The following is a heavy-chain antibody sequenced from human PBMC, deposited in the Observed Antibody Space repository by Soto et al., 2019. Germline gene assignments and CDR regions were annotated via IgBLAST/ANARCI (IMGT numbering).Heavy chain of an antibody. CDR3: AALGSVTTDAFDI. J-gene: IGHJ3*02. Sequence: SVKVSCKASGFTFTSSAMQWVRQARGQRLEWIGWIVVGSGNTNYAQKFQERVTITRDMSTSTAYMELSSLRSEDTAVYYCAALGSVTTDAFDIWGQGTMVTVSS. CDR2: IVVGSGNT. CDR1: GFTFTSSA. D-gene: IGHD4-17*01. V-gene: IGHV1-58*02.